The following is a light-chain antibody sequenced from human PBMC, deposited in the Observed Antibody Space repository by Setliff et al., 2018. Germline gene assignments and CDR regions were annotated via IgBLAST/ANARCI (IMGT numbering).Light chain of an antibody. CDR1: TSDIGAYNY. Sequence: QSALTQPASVSGSPGQSITISCTGSTSDIGAYNYVAWYQQHPGKAPKLMIYDVSVRPSGVSSRFSGSKSGNTASLTISGLQAEDEADYYCCSYADTYISVFGTGTKVTVL. J-gene: IGLJ1*01. CDR2: DVS. CDR3: CSYADTYISV. V-gene: IGLV2-14*03.